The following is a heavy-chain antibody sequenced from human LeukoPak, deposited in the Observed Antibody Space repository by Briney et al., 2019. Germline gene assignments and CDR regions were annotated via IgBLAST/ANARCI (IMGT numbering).Heavy chain of an antibody. CDR3: ARDLAYCGGDCYSSDYFDY. V-gene: IGHV3-48*01. D-gene: IGHD2-21*02. J-gene: IGHJ4*02. CDR1: GFTFSYQS. Sequence: GGSLRLSCAASGFTFSYQSMNWVRQAPGKGLEWVSYISSSSSTIYYADSVKGRFTISRDNAKNSLYLQMNSLRAEDTAVYYCARDLAYCGGDCYSSDYFDYWGQGTLVTVSS. CDR2: ISSSSSTI.